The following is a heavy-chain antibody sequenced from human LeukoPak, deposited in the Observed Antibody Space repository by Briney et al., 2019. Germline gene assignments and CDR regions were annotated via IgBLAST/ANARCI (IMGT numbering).Heavy chain of an antibody. D-gene: IGHD3-10*01. CDR3: ARDTSPKFSDGKSYYDAFDV. V-gene: IGHV3-7*01. CDR2: INRDGRER. J-gene: IGHJ3*01. Sequence: PGGSLRLSCAVSGFTFSSYWMIWVRQTPGKGLEWVANINRDGRERHYVDSVEGRFTISRDNAKNSLYLQMSSLRVEDTAVYYCARDTSPKFSDGKSYYDAFDVWGQGTMVTVSS. CDR1: GFTFSSYW.